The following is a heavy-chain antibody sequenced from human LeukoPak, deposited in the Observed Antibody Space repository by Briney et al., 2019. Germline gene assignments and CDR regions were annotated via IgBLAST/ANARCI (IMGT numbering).Heavy chain of an antibody. D-gene: IGHD3-16*02. Sequence: GASVKVSCKASGYTFTSYDINWVRQATGQGLEWMGWMNPNNGNTAYAQKFQGRVTMTRNTSKSTAYMELSSLRSEDPAVYYCARGYTGYDYVWGSYRYPDYWGQGTLVTVSS. CDR3: ARGYTGYDYVWGSYRYPDY. CDR2: MNPNNGNT. CDR1: GYTFTSYD. V-gene: IGHV1-8*01. J-gene: IGHJ4*02.